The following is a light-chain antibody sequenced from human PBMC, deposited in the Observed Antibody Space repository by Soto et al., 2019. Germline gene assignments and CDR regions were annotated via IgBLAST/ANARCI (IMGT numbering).Light chain of an antibody. Sequence: QSALTQPASVSGSPGQSITISCTGTSSDVGNYNLVSWYQQFPGKAPKLIIYEGSRRPSGVSNRFSGSKSGNTASLTISGLQDEDAADYYCCSYAGSFTFDVFGGGTKLTVL. CDR2: EGS. CDR3: CSYAGSFTFDV. CDR1: SSDVGNYNL. V-gene: IGLV2-23*03. J-gene: IGLJ2*01.